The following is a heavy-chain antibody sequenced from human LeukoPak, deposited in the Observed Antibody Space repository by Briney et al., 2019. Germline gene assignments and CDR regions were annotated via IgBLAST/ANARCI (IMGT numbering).Heavy chain of an antibody. CDR3: AKDAYSGSYDFDY. D-gene: IGHD1-26*01. CDR1: GFTFSTYS. Sequence: PGGSLRLSCAASGFTFSTYSMNWVRQAPGKGLEWVSSISSSGTYIYYADSLKGRFTISRDNAKNSLYLQMNSLRAEDTAVYYCAKDAYSGSYDFDYWGQGTLVTVSS. CDR2: ISSSGTYI. J-gene: IGHJ4*02. V-gene: IGHV3-21*04.